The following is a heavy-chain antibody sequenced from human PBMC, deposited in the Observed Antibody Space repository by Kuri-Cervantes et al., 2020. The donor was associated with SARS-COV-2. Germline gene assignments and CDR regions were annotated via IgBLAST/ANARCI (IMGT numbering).Heavy chain of an antibody. CDR2: IYYSGST. Sequence: LETLSLTCTVSGGSISSSSYYWGWIRQPPGKGLEWIGSIYYSGSTYYNPSLKSRVTMSVDASKNQFSLRLNSVTAADTAIYYCARDLWGGDYWGQGILVTVSS. D-gene: IGHD2-21*01. CDR3: ARDLWGGDY. V-gene: IGHV4-39*07. J-gene: IGHJ4*02. CDR1: GGSISSSSYY.